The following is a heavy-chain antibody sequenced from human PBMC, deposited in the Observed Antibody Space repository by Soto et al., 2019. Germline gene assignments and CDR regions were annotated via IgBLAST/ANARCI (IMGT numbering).Heavy chain of an antibody. D-gene: IGHD3-22*01. Sequence: ASVKVSCKSSGYTFTSYGISWVRQAPGQGLEWMGWISAYNGNTNYAQKLQGRVTMTTDTSTSTAYMELRSLRSDDTAVYYCARDSDDYYDSSGYYYFDYWGQGTLVTVSS. V-gene: IGHV1-18*01. CDR2: ISAYNGNT. CDR1: GYTFTSYG. CDR3: ARDSDDYYDSSGYYYFDY. J-gene: IGHJ4*02.